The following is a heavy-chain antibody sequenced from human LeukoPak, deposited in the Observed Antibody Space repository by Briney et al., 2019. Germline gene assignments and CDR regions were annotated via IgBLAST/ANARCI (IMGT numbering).Heavy chain of an antibody. CDR1: GFIFSNYA. CDR3: ARCFGSGTYYPYYFDY. J-gene: IGHJ4*02. D-gene: IGHD3-10*01. V-gene: IGHV3-30-3*01. Sequence: GRSLRLSCAASGFIFSNYAMHWVRQAPGKGLEWVAIISYDGNSKVYADSVMGRFTISRDNSKKTLYLQMNSLRAEDTAVYHCARCFGSGTYYPYYFDYWGQRTLVTASS. CDR2: ISYDGNSK.